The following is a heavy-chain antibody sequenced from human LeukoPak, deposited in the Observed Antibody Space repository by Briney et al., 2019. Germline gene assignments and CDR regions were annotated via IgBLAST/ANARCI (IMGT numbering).Heavy chain of an antibody. Sequence: SETLSLTCSVSIGSMSNFYWSWLRQPPGKGLEWIGYIYDSATTNYNPSLNSRVTMSVDTSRNQFSLKLTSVTAADTALYYCASRPADSTWYGVFDFWSRGTLVTVSS. V-gene: IGHV4-59*01. CDR3: ASRPADSTWYGVFDF. D-gene: IGHD6-13*01. CDR2: IYDSATT. CDR1: IGSMSNFY. J-gene: IGHJ4*02.